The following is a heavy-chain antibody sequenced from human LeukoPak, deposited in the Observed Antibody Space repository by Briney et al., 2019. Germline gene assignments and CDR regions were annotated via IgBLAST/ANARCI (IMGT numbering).Heavy chain of an antibody. Sequence: GGSLRLSCAASGFTFSSYAMSWVRQAPGKGLEWVPAISGSGGSTYYADSVKGRFTISRDNSKNTLYLQMNSLRAEDTAVYYCAKDDSSGYYDAGVDYWGQGALVTVSS. CDR1: GFTFSSYA. J-gene: IGHJ4*02. CDR3: AKDDSSGYYDAGVDY. CDR2: ISGSGGST. V-gene: IGHV3-23*01. D-gene: IGHD3-22*01.